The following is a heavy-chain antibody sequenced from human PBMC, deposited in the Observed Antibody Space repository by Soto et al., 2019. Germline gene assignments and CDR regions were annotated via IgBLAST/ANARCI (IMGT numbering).Heavy chain of an antibody. J-gene: IGHJ4*02. V-gene: IGHV3-53*01. CDR1: GFTVSNNY. D-gene: IGHD6-19*01. Sequence: PGGSLRLSCAASGFTVSNNYLSWVRQAPGKGLEWVSLIYSGGNTYYADSVKGRFTISRDTSKNTLYLQMNSLRAEDTAVYYCARDFDIVVAGRGGMDYWGQGALVTVSS. CDR3: ARDFDIVVAGRGGMDY. CDR2: IYSGGNT.